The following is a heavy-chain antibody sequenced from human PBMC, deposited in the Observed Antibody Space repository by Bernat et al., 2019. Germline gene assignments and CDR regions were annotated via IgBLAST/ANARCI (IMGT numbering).Heavy chain of an antibody. CDR1: GFTYGNYA. CDR3: AKEGYSRGVIDF. D-gene: IGHD6-13*01. V-gene: IGHV3-23*01. CDR2: ISAGGGGT. J-gene: IGHJ4*02. Sequence: EVQLLESGGGLVQPGGSLRLPCAASGFTYGNYAMSWVRQAPGKGLEWVSSISAGGGGTYFGDSVRGRFTISRDNSKNTLNLQMNSLRAEDTAVYYCAKEGYSRGVIDFWGQGTLVIVSS.